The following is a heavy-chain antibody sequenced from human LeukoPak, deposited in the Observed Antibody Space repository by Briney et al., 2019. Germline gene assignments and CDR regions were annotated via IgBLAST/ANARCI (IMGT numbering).Heavy chain of an antibody. Sequence: GGSLRLSCAASGFTFSSYAMSWVRQAPGKGLEWVSAISGSGGSTYYADSVKGRFTISRDNSKNTLYLQMNSLRVEDTALYYCTRGTSQGSFDNWGQGTLVTVSS. CDR3: TRGTSQGSFDN. J-gene: IGHJ4*02. CDR1: GFTFSSYA. V-gene: IGHV3-23*01. CDR2: ISGSGGST.